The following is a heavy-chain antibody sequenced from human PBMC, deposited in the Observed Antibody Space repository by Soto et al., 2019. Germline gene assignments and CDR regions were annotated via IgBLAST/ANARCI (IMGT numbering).Heavy chain of an antibody. J-gene: IGHJ5*02. D-gene: IGHD6-6*01. Sequence: ASVKVSCKASGGTFSSYAISWVRQAPGQGFEWMGGIIPIFGTANYAQKFQGRVTITADKSTSTAYMELSSLRSEDTAVYYCARGGSSSSNWFDPWGQGTLVTVSS. V-gene: IGHV1-69*06. CDR2: IIPIFGTA. CDR1: GGTFSSYA. CDR3: ARGGSSSSNWFDP.